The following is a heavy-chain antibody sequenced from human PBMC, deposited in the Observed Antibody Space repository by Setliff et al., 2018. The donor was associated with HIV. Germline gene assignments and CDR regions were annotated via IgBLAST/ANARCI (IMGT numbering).Heavy chain of an antibody. Sequence: ASVKVSCKASGYSFTDYYMHWVRQAPGKGLEWMGGFDPEDGETSYAQKFQGRVTMTEDTSTDTAYMDLSSLRSEDTAVYYCATLAWLEDYFDYWGQGTLVTVSS. CDR2: FDPEDGET. J-gene: IGHJ4*02. CDR3: ATLAWLEDYFDY. V-gene: IGHV1-24*01. CDR1: GYSFTDYY. D-gene: IGHD3-9*01.